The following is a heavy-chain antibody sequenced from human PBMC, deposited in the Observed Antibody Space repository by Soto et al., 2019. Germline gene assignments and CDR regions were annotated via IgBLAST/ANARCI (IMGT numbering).Heavy chain of an antibody. Sequence: GGSLRLSCAASGFTFSSYSMNWVRQAPGKGLEWVSSISSSSSYIYYADSVKGRFTISRDNAKNSLYLQMNSLRAKDTAVYYCARADMITFGGALDYWGQGTLVTVSS. CDR2: ISSSSSYI. CDR3: ARADMITFGGALDY. D-gene: IGHD3-16*01. J-gene: IGHJ4*02. CDR1: GFTFSSYS. V-gene: IGHV3-21*01.